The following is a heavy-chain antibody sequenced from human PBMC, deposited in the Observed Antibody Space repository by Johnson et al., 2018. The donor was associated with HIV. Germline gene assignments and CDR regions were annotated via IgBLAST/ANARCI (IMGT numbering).Heavy chain of an antibody. J-gene: IGHJ3*02. CDR2: ISGSGGST. D-gene: IGHD6-19*01. CDR1: GFTFDDYA. Sequence: VQLVESGGGVVQPGRSLRLSCAASGFTFDDYAMHWVRQAPGKGLEWVSAISGSGGSTYYADSVKGRFTISRDNSKNTLYLQMNSLRAEDTAVYYCAKDRGETGWDAFDIWGQGTMVTVSS. CDR3: AKDRGETGWDAFDI. V-gene: IGHV3-23*04.